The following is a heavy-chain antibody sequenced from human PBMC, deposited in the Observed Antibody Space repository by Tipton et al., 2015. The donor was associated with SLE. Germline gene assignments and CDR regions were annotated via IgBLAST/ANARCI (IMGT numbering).Heavy chain of an antibody. Sequence: TLSLTCTVSGGSISSGSYYWSWIRQPAGKGLEWIGRIYTSGSTNYNPSLKSRVTISVDTSKNQFSLKLSSVTAADTAVYYCARHTPGRYFDWLSLDYWGQGTLVTVSS. D-gene: IGHD3-9*01. CDR1: GGSISSGSYY. V-gene: IGHV4-61*02. CDR2: IYTSGST. J-gene: IGHJ4*02. CDR3: ARHTPGRYFDWLSLDY.